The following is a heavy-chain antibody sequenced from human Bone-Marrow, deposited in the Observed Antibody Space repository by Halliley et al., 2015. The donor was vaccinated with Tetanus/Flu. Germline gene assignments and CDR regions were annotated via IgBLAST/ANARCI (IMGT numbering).Heavy chain of an antibody. J-gene: IGHJ6*02. CDR1: GVTFSQYT. CDR2: ITTRSDYI. Sequence: CAASGVTFSQYTMNWVRQAPGRGLEWVSSITTRSDYIDYADSVKGRFTISRDNAKKSLYLQMSSLRADDTAVYYCARDRTSFCDFWGGHPPNFYYNGLDIWGRGTTVTVS. CDR3: ARDRTSFCDFWGGHPPNFYYNGLDI. D-gene: IGHD3-3*01. V-gene: IGHV3-21*01.